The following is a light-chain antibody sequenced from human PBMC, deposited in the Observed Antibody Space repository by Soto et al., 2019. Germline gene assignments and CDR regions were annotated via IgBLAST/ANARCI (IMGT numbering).Light chain of an antibody. CDR2: DAS. Sequence: EMLLTQSPATLYLSPGERVTHSCRAGQSVSTNLAWYRQKPCQAPRLLIYDASNRANGIPARFSGRVSVTDFTLTICIREPEDCAINFCRQGNNLPLTFGGGTNVEIK. V-gene: IGKV3-11*01. J-gene: IGKJ4*01. CDR1: QSVSTN. CDR3: RQGNNLPLT.